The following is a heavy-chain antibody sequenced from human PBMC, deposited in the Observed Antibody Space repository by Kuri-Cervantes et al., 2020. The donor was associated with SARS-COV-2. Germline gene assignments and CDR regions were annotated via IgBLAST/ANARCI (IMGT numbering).Heavy chain of an antibody. J-gene: IGHJ6*02. CDR1: GYRFTSYW. D-gene: IGHD4-17*01. CDR3: ARRIDYGDWDGMDV. CDR2: IYPGDSDT. V-gene: IGHV5-51*01. Sequence: GGSLRLSCKASGYRFTSYWIGWVRQMPGKVLEWMGIIYPGDSDTRYSPSFQGQVTISADKSISTAYLQWSSLKASDTAMYYCARRIDYGDWDGMDVWGQGTTVTVSS.